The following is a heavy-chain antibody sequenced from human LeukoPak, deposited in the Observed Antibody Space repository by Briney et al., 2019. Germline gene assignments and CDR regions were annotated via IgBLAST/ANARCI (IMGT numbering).Heavy chain of an antibody. V-gene: IGHV3-9*01. CDR1: GFTFDDYA. CDR2: ISWNSGSI. D-gene: IGHD6-19*01. J-gene: IGHJ4*02. CDR3: AKDKDPLSGWYDY. Sequence: GGSLRLSCAASGFTFDDYAMHWVRQAPGKGLEWVSGISWNSGSIGYADSAKGRFTISRDNAKNSLYLQMNSLRAEDTALYYCAKDKDPLSGWYDYWGQGTLVTVSS.